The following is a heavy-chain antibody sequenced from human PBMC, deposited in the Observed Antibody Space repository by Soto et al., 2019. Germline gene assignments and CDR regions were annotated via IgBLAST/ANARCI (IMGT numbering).Heavy chain of an antibody. Sequence: GGSLRLSCAASGFTFSDYYMSWIRQAPGKGLEWASYISSSSSYTNYADSVKGRFTISRDNAKNSLYLQMNSLRAEDTAVYYCARSVGAMYYFDYWGQGTLVTVSS. V-gene: IGHV3-11*06. CDR1: GFTFSDYY. CDR3: ARSVGAMYYFDY. CDR2: ISSSSSYT. D-gene: IGHD1-26*01. J-gene: IGHJ4*02.